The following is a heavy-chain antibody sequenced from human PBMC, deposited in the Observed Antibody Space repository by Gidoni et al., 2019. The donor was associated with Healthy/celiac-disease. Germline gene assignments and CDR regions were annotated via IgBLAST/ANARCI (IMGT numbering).Heavy chain of an antibody. CDR3: ARGRGIAAAGGY. D-gene: IGHD6-13*01. Sequence: QVQLQQCGSGQLKPSVTLSLTCAVSVGSFSGYYWSWIRQPPGKGLEWIGEITHSGSTNYNPSLKSRVTISVDTSKNQFSLKLSSVTAADTAVYYCARGRGIAAAGGYWGQGTLVTVSS. CDR1: VGSFSGYY. J-gene: IGHJ4*02. CDR2: ITHSGST. V-gene: IGHV4-34*01.